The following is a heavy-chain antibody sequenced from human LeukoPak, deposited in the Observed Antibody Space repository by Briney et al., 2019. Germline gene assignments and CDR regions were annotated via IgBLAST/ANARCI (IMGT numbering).Heavy chain of an antibody. V-gene: IGHV1-2*02. CDR1: GYTFTGYY. D-gene: IGHD6-13*01. CDR3: AREPPQIAAAGTAGY. Sequence: ASVKVSCKASGYTFTGYYMHWVRQAPGQGLEWMGWTNPNSGGTNYAQKFQGRVTMTRDTSISTAYMELSRLRSDDTAVYYCAREPPQIAAAGTAGYWGQGTLVTVSS. J-gene: IGHJ4*02. CDR2: TNPNSGGT.